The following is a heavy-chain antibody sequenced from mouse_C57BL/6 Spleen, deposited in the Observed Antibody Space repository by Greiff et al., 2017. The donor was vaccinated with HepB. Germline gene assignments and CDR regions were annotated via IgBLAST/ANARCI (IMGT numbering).Heavy chain of an antibody. V-gene: IGHV5-17*01. CDR1: GFTFSDYG. D-gene: IGHD2-4*01. Sequence: EVHLVESGGGLVKPGGSLKLSCAASGFTFSDYGMHWVRQAPEKGLEWVAYISSGSSTIYYADTVKGRFTISRDNAKDTLFLQMTSLRSEDTAMYYCARPGYDYGYYAMDYWGQGTSVTVSS. J-gene: IGHJ4*01. CDR3: ARPGYDYGYYAMDY. CDR2: ISSGSSTI.